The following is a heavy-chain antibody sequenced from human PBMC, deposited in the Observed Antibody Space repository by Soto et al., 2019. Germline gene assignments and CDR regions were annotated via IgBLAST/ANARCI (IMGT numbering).Heavy chain of an antibody. CDR1: GGSISTSSYY. V-gene: IGHV4-39*02. CDR3: ASSITRQNHFDY. D-gene: IGHD1-20*01. CDR2: IYYSGNT. Sequence: SETLSLPCTVSGGSISTSSYYLGWLRQPPGKGLEWIGNIYYSGNTYYNPSLQSRVTISVDTSKNHFSLKLTSATAADTAVYFFASSITRQNHFDYWGQGALVTVPP. J-gene: IGHJ4*02.